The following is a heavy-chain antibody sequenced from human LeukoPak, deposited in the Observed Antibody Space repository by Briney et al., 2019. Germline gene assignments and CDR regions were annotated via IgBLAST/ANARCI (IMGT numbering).Heavy chain of an antibody. CDR1: GFTFSSYA. J-gene: IGHJ4*02. V-gene: IGHV3-23*01. Sequence: GGSLRLSCAASGFTFSSYAMSWVRQAPGKGLEWVSAISGSGGSTYYADSVKGRFTISRDNSKNTLYLQMNSLRAEDTAVYYCAKDWARYCSGGSCLRGSYFDYWGQGTLVIVSS. CDR3: AKDWARYCSGGSCLRGSYFDY. D-gene: IGHD2-15*01. CDR2: ISGSGGST.